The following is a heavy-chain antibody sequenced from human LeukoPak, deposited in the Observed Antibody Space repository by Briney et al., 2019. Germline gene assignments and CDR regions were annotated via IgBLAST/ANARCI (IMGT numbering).Heavy chain of an antibody. CDR2: IIPILGIA. Sequence: GASVKVSCKASGGTFSSYAISRVRQAPGQGLEWMGRIIPILGIANYAQKFQGRVTITADKSTSTAYMELSSLRSEDTAVYYCARRWLRTNWFDPWGQGTLVTVSS. J-gene: IGHJ5*02. CDR3: ARRWLRTNWFDP. V-gene: IGHV1-69*04. D-gene: IGHD5-12*01. CDR1: GGTFSSYA.